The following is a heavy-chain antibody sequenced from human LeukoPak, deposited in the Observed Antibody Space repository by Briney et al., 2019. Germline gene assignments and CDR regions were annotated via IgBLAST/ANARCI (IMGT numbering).Heavy chain of an antibody. Sequence: SETLSLTCTVSGGSISSSSYYWGWIRQPPGKGLEWIGSIYYSGSTYYNPSLKSRVTISVDTSKNQFSLKLSSVTAADTAVYYCARGGYDYVWGSYRPIYYFDYWGQGTLVTVSS. CDR1: GGSISSSSYY. J-gene: IGHJ4*02. CDR2: IYYSGST. D-gene: IGHD3-16*02. CDR3: ARGGYDYVWGSYRPIYYFDY. V-gene: IGHV4-39*01.